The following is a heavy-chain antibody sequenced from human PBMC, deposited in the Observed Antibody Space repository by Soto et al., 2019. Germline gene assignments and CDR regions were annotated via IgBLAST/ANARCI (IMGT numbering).Heavy chain of an antibody. D-gene: IGHD3-16*02. V-gene: IGHV1-18*01. Sequence: ASVKVSCKASGYTFTSYGISWVRQAPGQGLEWMGWISAYNGNTNYAQKLQGRVTMTTDTSTSTAYMELRSLRSDDTAVYYCARVALDYVWGSYRCYYYYCMDVWGQGTTVTVSS. J-gene: IGHJ6*02. CDR1: GYTFTSYG. CDR2: ISAYNGNT. CDR3: ARVALDYVWGSYRCYYYYCMDV.